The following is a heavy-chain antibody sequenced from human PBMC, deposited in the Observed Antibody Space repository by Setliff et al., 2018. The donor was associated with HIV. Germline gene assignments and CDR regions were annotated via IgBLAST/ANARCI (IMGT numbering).Heavy chain of an antibody. Sequence: GGSLRLSCAASGFTFSSYDMHWVRQATGKGLEWVSAIGTAGDTYYPGSVKGRFTISRENAKNSLYLQMNSLRAGDTAVYYCARDLPTYGIAVAGSGDAFDIWGQGTMVTVSS. CDR2: IGTAGDT. J-gene: IGHJ3*02. CDR1: GFTFSSYD. V-gene: IGHV3-13*01. CDR3: ARDLPTYGIAVAGSGDAFDI. D-gene: IGHD6-19*01.